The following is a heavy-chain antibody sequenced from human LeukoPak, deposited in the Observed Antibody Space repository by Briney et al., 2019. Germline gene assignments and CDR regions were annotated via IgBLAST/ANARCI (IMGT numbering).Heavy chain of an antibody. J-gene: IGHJ4*02. CDR3: ARDNEYCTGGTCRLDY. CDR2: INNDGRST. Sequence: QPGGSLRLSCASSGFTLSFYWMHWVRQAPGKGLVWVSRINNDGRSTSYAGSVKGRFTISRDNAKNTPYLQMNSLRAEDTAVYYCARDNEYCTGGTCRLDYWGQGALVTVSS. V-gene: IGHV3-74*01. D-gene: IGHD2-15*01. CDR1: GFTLSFYW.